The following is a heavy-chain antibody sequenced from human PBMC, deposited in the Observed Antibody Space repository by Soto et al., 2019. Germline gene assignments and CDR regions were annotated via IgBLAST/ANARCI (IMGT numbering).Heavy chain of an antibody. V-gene: IGHV1-69*06. CDR3: AGNRGQHLHYGMDV. D-gene: IGHD6-13*01. J-gene: IGHJ6*02. Sequence: QVQLVQSGAEVKKPGSSVKVSCKASGGTFSSYAISWVRQAPGQGLEWMGGIIPIFGTANYAQKFQGRVTITAGKTTSTSHNEVGRLRTEDKGVYYWAGNRGQHLHYGMDVWGQGTTVTVSS. CDR2: IIPIFGTA. CDR1: GGTFSSYA.